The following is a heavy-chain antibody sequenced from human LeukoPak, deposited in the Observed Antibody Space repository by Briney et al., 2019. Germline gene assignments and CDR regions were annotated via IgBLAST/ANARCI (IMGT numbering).Heavy chain of an antibody. V-gene: IGHV3-74*01. CDR1: GFTFSSYW. Sequence: GGSLRLSCVASGFTFSSYWMHWVRQAPGKGLVWVSRINSDGSSTTYADPVKGRFTISRDNAENTLYLQMNSLRAEDTAMYYCARQYSYDSSGYYPWDYWGQGTLVTVSS. CDR3: ARQYSYDSSGYYPWDY. J-gene: IGHJ4*02. CDR2: INSDGSST. D-gene: IGHD3-22*01.